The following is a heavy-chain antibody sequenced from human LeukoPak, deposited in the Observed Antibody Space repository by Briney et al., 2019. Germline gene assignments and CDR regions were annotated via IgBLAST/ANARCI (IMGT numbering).Heavy chain of an antibody. J-gene: IGHJ4*02. CDR3: ARGHGGYCSGGSCLYYFDY. V-gene: IGHV1-8*01. Sequence: GASVKVSCKASGYTFTSYDINWVRQATGQGLEWMGWMNPNSGNTGYAQKFQGRVTMTRNTSISTAYMELSSLRSEDTAVYYCARGHGGYCSGGSCLYYFDYWGQGTLVTVSS. CDR1: GYTFTSYD. D-gene: IGHD2-15*01. CDR2: MNPNSGNT.